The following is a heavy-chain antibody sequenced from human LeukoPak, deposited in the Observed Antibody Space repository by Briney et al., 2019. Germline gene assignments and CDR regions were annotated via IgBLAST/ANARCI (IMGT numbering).Heavy chain of an antibody. D-gene: IGHD5-24*01. CDR1: GFTFSSYA. CDR2: ISYDGSNK. CDR3: ASSRGDGYNLMTDWFDP. Sequence: PGRSLRLSCAASGFTFSSYAMHWVRQAPGKGLEWVAVISYDGSNKYYADSVKGRFTISRDNSKNTLYLQMNSLRAEDTAVYYCASSRGDGYNLMTDWFDPWGQGTLVTVSS. V-gene: IGHV3-30-3*01. J-gene: IGHJ5*02.